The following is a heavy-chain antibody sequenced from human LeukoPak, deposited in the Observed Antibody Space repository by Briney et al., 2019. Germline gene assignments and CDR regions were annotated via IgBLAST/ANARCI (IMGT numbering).Heavy chain of an antibody. CDR3: AQQKAGYSGSPSWFDP. V-gene: IGHV1-24*01. CDR2: FNPEHTET. J-gene: IGHJ5*02. CDR1: GYSLSDLS. D-gene: IGHD5-12*01. Sequence: ASVKVSCKVSGYSLSDLSLQRVRQAPGQGLEWVGGFNPEHTETIYSQKFQGRVTLTEDTSTDTAYMELSSLRSEDTAMYFCAQQKAGYSGSPSWFDPWGQGSMVTVSS.